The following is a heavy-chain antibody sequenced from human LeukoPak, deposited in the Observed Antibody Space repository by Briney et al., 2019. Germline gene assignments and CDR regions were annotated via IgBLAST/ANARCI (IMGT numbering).Heavy chain of an antibody. J-gene: IGHJ4*02. Sequence: SETLSLTCTVSGGSISSYYWSWVRQPAGKGLEWIGRIYTSGSTSYNPSLKSRVTMSVDTSKNQFSLRLSSVTAADTAIYYCGRETTGFDYWDQGTLVTVSS. CDR3: GRETTGFDY. V-gene: IGHV4-4*07. CDR2: IYTSGST. CDR1: GGSISSYY. D-gene: IGHD4-17*01.